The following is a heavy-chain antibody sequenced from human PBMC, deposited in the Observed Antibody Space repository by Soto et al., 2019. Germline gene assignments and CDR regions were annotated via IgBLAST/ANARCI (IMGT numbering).Heavy chain of an antibody. CDR1: GGSISSGDYC. CDR2: IYYSGST. D-gene: IGHD3-22*01. Sequence: SETLSLTCTVSGGSISSGDYCWSWIRQPPGKGLEWIGYIYYSGSTYYNPSLKSRVTISVDTSKNQFSLKLSSVTAADTAVYYCARARYYDSSGYLSVFYYYGMDVWGQGTTVTVSS. CDR3: ARARYYDSSGYLSVFYYYGMDV. J-gene: IGHJ6*02. V-gene: IGHV4-30-4*01.